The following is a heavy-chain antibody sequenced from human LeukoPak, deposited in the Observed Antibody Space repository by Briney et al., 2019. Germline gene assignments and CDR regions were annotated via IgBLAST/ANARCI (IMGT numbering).Heavy chain of an antibody. Sequence: SETLSLTCTVSGGSISSYYWSRLRQPAGKGLEWLGRIYTSGSTNYNPSLKSRVTMSVDTSKNQFSLKLSSVTAADTAVYYCARGGGSSSPIDYWGQGTLVTVSS. CDR1: GGSISSYY. J-gene: IGHJ4*02. CDR2: IYTSGST. CDR3: ARGGGSSSPIDY. D-gene: IGHD6-6*01. V-gene: IGHV4-4*07.